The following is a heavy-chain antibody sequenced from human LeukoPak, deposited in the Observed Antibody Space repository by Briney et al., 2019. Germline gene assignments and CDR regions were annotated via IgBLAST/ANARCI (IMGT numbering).Heavy chain of an antibody. V-gene: IGHV3-30-3*01. J-gene: IGHJ4*02. Sequence: PGGSLRLSCAASGFTFSSYAMHWVRQAPGKGLEWVAVISYDGSNKYYADSVKGRFTISRDNSKNTLYLQMNSLRAEDTAVYYCAKDKQWLVTDYFDYWGQGTLVTVSS. D-gene: IGHD6-19*01. CDR2: ISYDGSNK. CDR3: AKDKQWLVTDYFDY. CDR1: GFTFSSYA.